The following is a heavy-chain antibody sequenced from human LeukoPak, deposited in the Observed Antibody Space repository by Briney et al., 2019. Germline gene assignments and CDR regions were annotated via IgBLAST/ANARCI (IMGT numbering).Heavy chain of an antibody. CDR3: ARVKWFGELWRGENWFDP. Sequence: PGGSLRLSCAASGFTFSSYWMHWVRQAPGKGLVWVSRINSDGRSTSYADSVKGRFNISRDNAKNTLYLQMNSLRAEDTAVYYCARVKWFGELWRGENWFDPWGQGTLVTVSS. CDR2: INSDGRST. D-gene: IGHD3-10*01. CDR1: GFTFSSYW. V-gene: IGHV3-74*01. J-gene: IGHJ5*02.